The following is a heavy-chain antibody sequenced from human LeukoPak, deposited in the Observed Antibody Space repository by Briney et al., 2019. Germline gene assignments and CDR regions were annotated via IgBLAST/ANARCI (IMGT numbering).Heavy chain of an antibody. V-gene: IGHV1-18*01. CDR2: VSAYNGHT. CDR3: ARGPRYYGSPYYFDY. D-gene: IGHD3-10*01. J-gene: IGHJ4*02. Sequence: ASLKVSCKASGYTFNSYGISWVRQAPGQGLEWMGWVSAYNGHTNYAQKFQGRVTMTTDTSTSTASMELRSLRSDDTAVYYCARGPRYYGSPYYFDYWGQGTLVTVSS. CDR1: GYTFNSYG.